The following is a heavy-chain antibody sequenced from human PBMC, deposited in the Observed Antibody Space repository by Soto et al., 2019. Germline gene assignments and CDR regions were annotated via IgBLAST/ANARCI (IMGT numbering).Heavy chain of an antibody. CDR2: IYHSGST. J-gene: IGHJ6*02. Sequence: KTSETLSLTCAVSGGSISSSNWWSWVRQPPGKGLEWIGEIYHSGSTNYNPSLKSRVTISVDKSKNQFSLKLSSVTAADTAVYYCASAKDIVVVPAAMSPYYYYYGMDVWGQGTTVTVSS. V-gene: IGHV4-4*02. CDR1: GGSISSSNW. D-gene: IGHD2-2*01. CDR3: ASAKDIVVVPAAMSPYYYYYGMDV.